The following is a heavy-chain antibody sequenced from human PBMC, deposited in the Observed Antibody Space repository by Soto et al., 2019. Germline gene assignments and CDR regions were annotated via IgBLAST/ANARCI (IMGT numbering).Heavy chain of an antibody. J-gene: IGHJ4*02. D-gene: IGHD3-3*01. Sequence: SETLSLTCTVSGGSISSGGYYWSWIRQHPGKGLEWIGYIYYSGSTYYNPSLKSRVTISVDTSKNQSSLKLSSVTAADAAVYYCARAKRITIFGVVILAQQQYYFDYWGQGTLVTVSS. CDR1: GGSISSGGYY. CDR2: IYYSGST. CDR3: ARAKRITIFGVVILAQQQYYFDY. V-gene: IGHV4-31*03.